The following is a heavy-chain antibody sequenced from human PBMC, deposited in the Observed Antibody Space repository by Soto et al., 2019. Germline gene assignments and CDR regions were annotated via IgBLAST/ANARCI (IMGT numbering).Heavy chain of an antibody. Sequence: PSETLSLTWTVSGGSISSYYWSWIRQPQGKGLEWIGYIYYSGSTNYNPSLKSRVTISVDTSKNQFSLKLSSVTAADTAVYYCARLGGNCSGGSCYSSVWFDPWGQGTLVTVS. V-gene: IGHV4-59*08. J-gene: IGHJ5*02. CDR2: IYYSGST. D-gene: IGHD2-15*01. CDR1: GGSISSYY. CDR3: ARLGGNCSGGSCYSSVWFDP.